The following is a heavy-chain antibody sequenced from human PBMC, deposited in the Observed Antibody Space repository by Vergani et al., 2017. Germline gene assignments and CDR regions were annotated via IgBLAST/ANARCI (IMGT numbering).Heavy chain of an antibody. CDR2: ISGSGGRT. D-gene: IGHD3-3*01. CDR3: AKEGRARPYYDVWSGYYFSYYMXV. V-gene: IGHV3-23*01. J-gene: IGHJ6*03. CDR1: GFTFSSYA. Sequence: EVQLLESGGGLVQPGGSLRLSCAASGFTFSSYAMSWVRQAPGKGLEWVSAISGSGGRTYYADSVKGRFTISRDNSKNTLYLQMNSLRAEDTAVYYCAKEGRARPYYDVWSGYYFSYYMXVWGKGP.